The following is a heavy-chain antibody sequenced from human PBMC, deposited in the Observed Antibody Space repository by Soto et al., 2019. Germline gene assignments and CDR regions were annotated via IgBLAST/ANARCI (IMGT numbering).Heavy chain of an antibody. CDR2: IYYSGST. V-gene: IGHV4-31*03. J-gene: IGHJ3*02. D-gene: IGHD3-10*01. CDR3: ARGAYGSGSYPETFDI. Sequence: SETLSLTCTVSGGSISSGGYYWSWIRQHPGKGLEWIGYIYYSGSTYYNPSLKSRVTISVDTSKNQFSLKLSSVTAADTAVYYCARGAYGSGSYPETFDIWGQGTMVTVS. CDR1: GGSISSGGYY.